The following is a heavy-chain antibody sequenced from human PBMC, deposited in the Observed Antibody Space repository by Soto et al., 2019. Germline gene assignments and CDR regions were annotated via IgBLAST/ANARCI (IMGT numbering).Heavy chain of an antibody. CDR1: GYTFTGHY. Sequence: ASVKVSCKASGYTFTGHYFHLVRQAPGQGLEXKGCXNXIXGXPXFXXXXQARVTMTRDTSISTAYMGVGSLISGGTAVYYSARVRRIPYGMDVWGQGTTVTVSS. J-gene: IGHJ6*02. CDR2: XNXIXGXP. V-gene: IGHV1-2*02. CDR3: ARVRRIPYGMDV.